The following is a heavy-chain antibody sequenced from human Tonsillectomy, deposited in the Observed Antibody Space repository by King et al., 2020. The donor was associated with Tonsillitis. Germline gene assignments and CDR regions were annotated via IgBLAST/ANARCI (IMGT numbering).Heavy chain of an antibody. Sequence: LVESGAEVKKPGESLKIFCKASGYDFSTYWIGWVRQMPGKGLEWMGIIYPDDFDSRYSPSFQGQVTISVDKSVSTAYLQWSSLKASDTAMYYCARQGEYYYDSSGYYPIAAFDIWGLGTMVTVSS. J-gene: IGHJ3*02. CDR2: IYPDDFDS. V-gene: IGHV5-51*01. CDR3: ARQGEYYYDSSGYYPIAAFDI. CDR1: GYDFSTYW. D-gene: IGHD3-22*01.